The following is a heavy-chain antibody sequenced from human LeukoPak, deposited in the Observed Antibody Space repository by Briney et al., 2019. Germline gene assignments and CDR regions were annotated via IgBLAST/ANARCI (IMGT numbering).Heavy chain of an antibody. CDR3: ARDLTAPYSPGYY. Sequence: RGSLRLSCAASGFTFSRYAVLWLRHAPGKGLEGVALISYDGSNKYYADYVKVRFTISRDNSKNALYVQMNSLRAEDTAVYYCARDLTAPYSPGYYWGQGTLVTGSS. J-gene: IGHJ4*02. CDR2: ISYDGSNK. V-gene: IGHV3-30*04. D-gene: IGHD2-21*01. CDR1: GFTFSRYA.